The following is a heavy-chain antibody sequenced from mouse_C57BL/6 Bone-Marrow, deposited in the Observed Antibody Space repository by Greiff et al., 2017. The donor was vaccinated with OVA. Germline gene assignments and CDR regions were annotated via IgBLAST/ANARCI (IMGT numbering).Heavy chain of an antibody. CDR2: IDPSDSYT. CDR1: GYTFTSYW. V-gene: IGHV1-59*01. Sequence: QVQLLQPGAELVRPGTSVKLSCKASGYTFTSYWMHWVKQRPGQGLEWIGVIDPSDSYTNYKQKFKGQATLTVDTSSSTAYMQLSSLTSEDSAVYYCASRGLLRAMDYWGQGTSVTVSS. D-gene: IGHD1-1*01. J-gene: IGHJ4*01. CDR3: ASRGLLRAMDY.